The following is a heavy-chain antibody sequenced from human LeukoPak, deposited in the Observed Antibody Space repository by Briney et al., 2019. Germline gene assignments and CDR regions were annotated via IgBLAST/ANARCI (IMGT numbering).Heavy chain of an antibody. J-gene: IGHJ4*02. Sequence: SETLSVTCAVYGASFSGYYWSWIRQPPGKGLEWIGEINHSGSTNYNPSLKSRVTISVDTSKNQFSLKLSSVTAADTAVYYCARGQGPVLRFLEWLPRGFDYWGQGTLVTVSS. CDR3: ARGQGPVLRFLEWLPRGFDY. D-gene: IGHD3-3*01. CDR1: GASFSGYY. V-gene: IGHV4-34*01. CDR2: INHSGST.